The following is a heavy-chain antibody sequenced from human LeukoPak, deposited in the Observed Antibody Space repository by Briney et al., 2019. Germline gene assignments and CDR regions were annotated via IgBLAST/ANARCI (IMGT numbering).Heavy chain of an antibody. V-gene: IGHV1-2*02. CDR1: GYTFTCYY. Sequence: ASVKVSCKASGYTFTCYYMHWVRQAPGQGLEWMGWINPNSGGTNYAQKFQGRVTMTRDTSISTAYMELSRLRSDDTAVYYCARFPLYSGSYDYWGQGTLVTVSS. J-gene: IGHJ4*02. D-gene: IGHD1-26*01. CDR2: INPNSGGT. CDR3: ARFPLYSGSYDY.